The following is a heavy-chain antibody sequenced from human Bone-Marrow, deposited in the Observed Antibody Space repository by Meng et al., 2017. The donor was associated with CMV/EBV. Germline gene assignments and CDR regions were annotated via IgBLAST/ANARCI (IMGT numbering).Heavy chain of an antibody. CDR2: ISYDGNNI. CDR3: ARDDYSNYPIDS. CDR1: GFMFSGYS. D-gene: IGHD4-11*01. Sequence: GESLKISCAASGFMFSGYSMHWVRQAPGKGLEWVAVISYDGNNIYYADSVKGRFSISRDKSKNTLYLQMNSLRAEDTAVYYCARDDYSNYPIDSWGQGTLVTVSS. V-gene: IGHV3-30*04. J-gene: IGHJ4*02.